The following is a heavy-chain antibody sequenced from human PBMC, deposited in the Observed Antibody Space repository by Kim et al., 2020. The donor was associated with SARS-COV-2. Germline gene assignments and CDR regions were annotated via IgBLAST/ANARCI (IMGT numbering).Heavy chain of an antibody. Sequence: SETLSLTCTVSGGSISSGSYYWSWIRQPAGKGLEWIGRIYTSGSTNYNPSLKSRVTISVDTSKNQFSLKLSSVTAADTAVYYCARARRWLQSYGMDVWGQGTTVTVSS. D-gene: IGHD5-12*01. J-gene: IGHJ6*02. V-gene: IGHV4-61*02. CDR1: GGSISSGSYY. CDR3: ARARRWLQSYGMDV. CDR2: IYTSGST.